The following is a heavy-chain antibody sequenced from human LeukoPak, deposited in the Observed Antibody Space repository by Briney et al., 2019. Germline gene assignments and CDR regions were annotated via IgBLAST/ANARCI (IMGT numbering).Heavy chain of an antibody. V-gene: IGHV4-59*01. D-gene: IGHD1/OR15-1a*01. CDR1: GRSISSYY. CDR3: ARGTRNSRGAFDI. J-gene: IGHJ3*02. CDR2: IYYSGST. Sequence: SETLSLTCTVSGRSISSYYWSWIRQPPGKGQEWIGYIYYSGSTNYNPSLKSRVTISVDTSKDQFSLKLSSVTAADTAVYYCARGTRNSRGAFDIWGQGTMVTVSS.